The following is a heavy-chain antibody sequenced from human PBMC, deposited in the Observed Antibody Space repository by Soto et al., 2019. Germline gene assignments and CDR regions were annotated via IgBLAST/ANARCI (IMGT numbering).Heavy chain of an antibody. CDR1: GFTFTSPA. CDR3: ARHLTEGTGGLDY. J-gene: IGHJ4*02. D-gene: IGHD1-1*01. CDR2: ISYNGINK. V-gene: IGHV3-30-3*01. Sequence: GGSLRLSCAASGFTFTSPAMHWVRQAPGKGLEWVAIISYNGINKYYADSVKGRFTISRDNSNNVLYLQMNSLRPEDTALYYCARHLTEGTGGLDYWGKGTLVTVSS.